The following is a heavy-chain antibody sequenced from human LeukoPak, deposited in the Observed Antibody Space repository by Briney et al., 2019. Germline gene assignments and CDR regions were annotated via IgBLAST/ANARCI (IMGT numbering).Heavy chain of an antibody. V-gene: IGHV4-30-2*01. CDR1: GGSISSGYYS. Sequence: PSQALSLTCAVSGGSISSGYYSWSWIRQPPGKGLEWIVYIYHTGSTYYNPSLKSRVTISVYRSKNQFSLKLSSVTAADTAVYYCARSTAVTGPFDYWGQGTLVTVSS. J-gene: IGHJ4*02. D-gene: IGHD4-23*01. CDR2: IYHTGST. CDR3: ARSTAVTGPFDY.